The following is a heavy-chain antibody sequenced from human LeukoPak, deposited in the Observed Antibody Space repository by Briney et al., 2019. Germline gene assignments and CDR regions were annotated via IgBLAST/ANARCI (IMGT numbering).Heavy chain of an antibody. CDR3: ARGPAAIDY. CDR2: IFHSGST. J-gene: IGHJ4*02. V-gene: IGHV4-59*04. D-gene: IGHD2-2*01. CDR1: GGSISSYY. Sequence: SETLSLTCTVSGGSISSYYWSWIRQPPGKGLEWIASIFHSGSTYYNPSLKSRVTMSVDTSKNQFSLKLSSVTAADTAVYYCARGPAAIDYWGQGTLVTVSS.